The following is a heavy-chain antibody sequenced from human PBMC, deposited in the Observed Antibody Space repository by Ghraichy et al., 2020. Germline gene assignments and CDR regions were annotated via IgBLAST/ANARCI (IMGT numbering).Heavy chain of an antibody. CDR3: AHLRTTVTTWLSEYFQH. CDR2: IYWDDDK. J-gene: IGHJ1*01. CDR1: GFSLSTSGVG. V-gene: IGHV2-5*02. Sequence: SGPTLVKPTQTLTLTCTFSGFSLSTSGVGVGWIRQPPGKALEWLALIYWDDDKRYSPSLKSRLTITKDTSKNQVVLTMTNMDPVDTATYYCAHLRTTVTTWLSEYFQHSCQGTLATVSS. D-gene: IGHD4-17*01.